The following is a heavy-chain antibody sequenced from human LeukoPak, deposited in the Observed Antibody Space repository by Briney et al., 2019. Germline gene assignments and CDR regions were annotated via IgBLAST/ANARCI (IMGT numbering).Heavy chain of an antibody. CDR1: GFTFSGYW. J-gene: IGHJ6*02. D-gene: IGHD3-10*01. CDR2: INIDGRGT. V-gene: IGHV3-74*01. CDR3: ARVRRYGSAPLYSYGLDV. Sequence: GGSLRLSCAASGFTFSGYWMHWVRQAPGKGLVWVSHINIDGRGTTYADSVKGRLTISRDNAKDTLYLQMNSLRAEDTAVYYCARVRRYGSAPLYSYGLDVWGRGTTVTASS.